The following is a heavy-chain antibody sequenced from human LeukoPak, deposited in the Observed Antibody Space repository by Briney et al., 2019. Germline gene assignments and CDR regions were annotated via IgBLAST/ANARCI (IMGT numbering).Heavy chain of an antibody. CDR3: ASGPLNDYGGHFDY. Sequence: SVKVSCKASGGTFSSYAISWVRQAPGQGLGWMGGIIPIFGTANYAQKFQGRVTITADESTSTAYMELSSLRSEDTAVYYCASGPLNDYGGHFDYWGQGTLVTVSS. J-gene: IGHJ4*02. CDR1: GGTFSSYA. V-gene: IGHV1-69*13. D-gene: IGHD4-23*01. CDR2: IIPIFGTA.